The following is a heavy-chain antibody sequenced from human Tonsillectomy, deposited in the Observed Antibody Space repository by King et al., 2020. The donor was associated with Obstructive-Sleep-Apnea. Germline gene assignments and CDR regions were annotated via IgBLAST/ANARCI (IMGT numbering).Heavy chain of an antibody. CDR1: GGSFSDYY. J-gene: IGHJ5*02. Sequence: VQLQQWGAGLLKPSETLSLTCAVFGGSFSDYYWSWIRQPPGKGLEWIGEINHSGSTNYDPSLKSRVTISVDTSKNQFSLKLSSVTAADTAVYYCARGSGAAAVNCFDPWGQGTLVTVSS. D-gene: IGHD6-13*01. CDR2: INHSGST. CDR3: ARGSGAAAVNCFDP. V-gene: IGHV4-34*01.